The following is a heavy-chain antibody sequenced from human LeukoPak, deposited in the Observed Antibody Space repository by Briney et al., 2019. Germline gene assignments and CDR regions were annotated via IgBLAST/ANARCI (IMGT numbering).Heavy chain of an antibody. CDR2: INPNSGGT. D-gene: IGHD3-3*01. V-gene: IGHV1-2*02. CDR1: GYTFTGYY. CDR3: ARGGIFVEVLRFLEWTMQGNWFDP. Sequence: ASVKVSCKASGYTFTGYYMHWVRQAPGQGLEWMGWINPNSGGTNYAQKFQGRVTMTRDTSISTAYMELSRLRSDDTAMYYCARGGIFVEVLRFLEWTMQGNWFDPWGQGTLVTVSS. J-gene: IGHJ5*02.